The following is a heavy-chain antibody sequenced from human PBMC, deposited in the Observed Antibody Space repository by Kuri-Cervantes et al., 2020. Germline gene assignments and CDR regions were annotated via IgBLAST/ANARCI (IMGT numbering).Heavy chain of an antibody. D-gene: IGHD3-10*01. V-gene: IGHV3-7*01. CDR1: GFTFSSYW. CDR2: IDYDGSEK. Sequence: GGSLRLSCAASGFTFSSYWMSWVRQAPGKGLEWVANIDYDGSEKYYVDSVKGRFTISRDNTKNSLYLQMKSLRAEDTAVYYCHLGTPKPSDYWGHGTLVHGAS. CDR3: HLGTPKPSDY. J-gene: IGHJ4*01.